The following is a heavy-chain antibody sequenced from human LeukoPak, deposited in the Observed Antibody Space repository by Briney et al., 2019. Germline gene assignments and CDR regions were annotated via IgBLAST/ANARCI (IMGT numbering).Heavy chain of an antibody. Sequence: SETLSLICAVSGGSVSSGSYSWSWIRQPPGKGLEWIGYIYHSGSTTYNPSLKSRVTMSLDRSKNQVSLKLSSVTAADTAVYYCAGDYGASYRFDYWGQGTLVTVFS. CDR3: AGDYGASYRFDY. D-gene: IGHD3-16*01. J-gene: IGHJ4*02. V-gene: IGHV4-30-2*01. CDR1: GGSVSSGSYS. CDR2: IYHSGST.